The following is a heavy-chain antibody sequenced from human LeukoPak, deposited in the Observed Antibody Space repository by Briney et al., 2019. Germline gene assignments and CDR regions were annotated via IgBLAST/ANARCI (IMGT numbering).Heavy chain of an antibody. D-gene: IGHD3-3*01. CDR1: GFTFNTYS. J-gene: IGHJ4*02. V-gene: IGHV3-21*01. CDR2: ISSSSIYK. Sequence: GGSLRLSCAASGFTFNTYSMNWVRQAPGKGLEWVSSISSSSIYKYYADSVKGRFTISRDNAKKSLYLQMNSLRAEDTAVYYCARLSTRLLDHWGQGTRVTVSS. CDR3: ARLSTRLLDH.